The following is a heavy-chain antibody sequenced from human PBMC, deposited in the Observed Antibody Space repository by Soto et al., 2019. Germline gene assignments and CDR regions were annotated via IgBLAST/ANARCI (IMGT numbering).Heavy chain of an antibody. Sequence: EVQVVESGGGLVKPGGSLRLCCAASGFTFCSYSMNWVRQAPGKGLEWVSSISSSSSYIYYADSVKGRFTISRDNAKNSLYLQMNSLRAEDTAVYYCARGCSSTSCYNWYFDLWGRGTLVTVSS. J-gene: IGHJ2*01. CDR1: GFTFCSYS. CDR2: ISSSSSYI. CDR3: ARGCSSTSCYNWYFDL. V-gene: IGHV3-21*01. D-gene: IGHD2-2*01.